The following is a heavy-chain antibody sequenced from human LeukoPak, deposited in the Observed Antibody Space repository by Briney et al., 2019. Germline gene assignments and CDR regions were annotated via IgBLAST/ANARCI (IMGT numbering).Heavy chain of an antibody. Sequence: GGSLRLSCAASGFIFSAYWVTWVRQAPGKGLEWVANMYQDGSEKYYVDSVKGRFTISRDNAENSLYLQMNSLRAEDTALYYCAKDIGAVAERFDYWGQGTLVTVSS. J-gene: IGHJ4*02. CDR1: GFIFSAYW. V-gene: IGHV3-7*03. CDR2: MYQDGSEK. CDR3: AKDIGAVAERFDY. D-gene: IGHD6-19*01.